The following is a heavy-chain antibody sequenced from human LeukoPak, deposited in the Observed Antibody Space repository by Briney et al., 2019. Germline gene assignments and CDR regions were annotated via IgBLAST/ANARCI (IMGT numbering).Heavy chain of an antibody. CDR1: GFTFSSYA. CDR2: ISGSGYTI. CDR3: AKDRCGAFCGGD. D-gene: IGHD2-21*01. Sequence: GGSLRLSCAASGFTFSSYAMSWVRQAPGKRLEWVSAISGSGYTIDYADSVRGRFTISRDNSKNTLYLQLNSLRAEDTALYFCAKDRCGAFCGGDWGQGTLVTVSS. V-gene: IGHV3-23*01. J-gene: IGHJ4*02.